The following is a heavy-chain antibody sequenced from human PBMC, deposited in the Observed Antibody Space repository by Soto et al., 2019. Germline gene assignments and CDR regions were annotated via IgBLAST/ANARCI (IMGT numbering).Heavy chain of an antibody. J-gene: IGHJ4*02. D-gene: IGHD6-19*01. CDR1: GGSFSGYY. CDR2: INHSGST. CDR3: AKEGSSGWYGTLD. V-gene: IGHV4-34*01. Sequence: SETLSLTCAVYGGSFSGYYWSWIRQPPGKGLEWIGEINHSGSTNYNPSLKSRVTISVDTSKKQFSLTLSSVTAADTAVYYCAKEGSSGWYGTLDWGQGTLVTFSS.